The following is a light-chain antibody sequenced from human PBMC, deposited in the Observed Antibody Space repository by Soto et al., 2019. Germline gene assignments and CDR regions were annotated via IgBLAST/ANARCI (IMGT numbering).Light chain of an antibody. CDR1: QSVSSSY. J-gene: IGKJ4*01. CDR2: RTS. Sequence: EIVLTQSPATLSLSPGERATLSCRASQSVSSSYLAWYQQKPGQAPRLLIYRTSNRATGIPDRFSGSGPGTDFTLTISRLEPEDFAVYYCQQYNIWPPLTFGGGTKVDIK. V-gene: IGKV3-20*01. CDR3: QQYNIWPPLT.